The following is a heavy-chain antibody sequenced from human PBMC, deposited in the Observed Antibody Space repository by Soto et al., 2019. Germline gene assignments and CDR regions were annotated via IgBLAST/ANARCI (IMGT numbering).Heavy chain of an antibody. CDR3: ARADLSWWLVDY. D-gene: IGHD2-8*02. V-gene: IGHV4-59*01. CDR1: GGSISSYY. CDR2: IYYSGST. J-gene: IGHJ4*02. Sequence: PSETLSLTCTVSGGSISSYYWSWIRQPPGKGLEWIGYIYYSGSTNYNPSLKSRVTISVDTSKNQFSLKLSSVTAADTAVYYCARADLSWWLVDYWGQGTLVTVSS.